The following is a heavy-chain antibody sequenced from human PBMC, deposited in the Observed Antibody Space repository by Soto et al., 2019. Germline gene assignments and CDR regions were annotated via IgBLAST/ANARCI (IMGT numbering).Heavy chain of an antibody. Sequence: VQLVQSGGGVVQPGRSLRLSCAGSGFTFSSYGIHWVRQAPGKGLEWVALISYDGGNEKYTESVKDRFTISRDDSHNVAYLQMSSLRTEDTAMYYCAKARYSGTYPTDFDYWGQGSLVTVSS. CDR1: GFTFSSYG. CDR2: ISYDGGNE. CDR3: AKARYSGTYPTDFDY. V-gene: IGHV3-30*18. D-gene: IGHD1-26*01. J-gene: IGHJ4*02.